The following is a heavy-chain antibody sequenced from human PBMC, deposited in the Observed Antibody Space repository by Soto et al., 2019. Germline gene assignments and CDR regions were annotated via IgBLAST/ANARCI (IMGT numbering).Heavy chain of an antibody. CDR3: AKDRWGIVVVPAAIFAFDI. D-gene: IGHD2-2*01. J-gene: IGHJ3*02. CDR1: GFTFSSYA. CDR2: ISGSGGST. Sequence: PGGSLRLSCAASGFTFSSYAMSWVRQAPGKGLEWVSAISGSGGSTYYADSVKGRFTISRDNSENTLYLQMNSLRAEDTAVYYCAKDRWGIVVVPAAIFAFDIWGQGTMVTVSS. V-gene: IGHV3-23*01.